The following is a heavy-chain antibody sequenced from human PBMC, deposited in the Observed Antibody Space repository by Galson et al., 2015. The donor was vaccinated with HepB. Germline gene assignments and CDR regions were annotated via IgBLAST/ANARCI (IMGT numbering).Heavy chain of an antibody. CDR2: VYYSGVT. V-gene: IGHV4-39*01. CDR3: ARALGGSYFYGMDV. CDR1: GGSTSSSSYY. Sequence: LTCTVSGGSTSSSSYYWNWIRQSPGKGLEWIGSVYYSGVTYYNPSLKSRVTMSVDTSKNQFSLRVSSVTAADTAMYYCARALGGSYFYGMDVWGQGTTVAVSS. J-gene: IGHJ6*02. D-gene: IGHD3-16*02.